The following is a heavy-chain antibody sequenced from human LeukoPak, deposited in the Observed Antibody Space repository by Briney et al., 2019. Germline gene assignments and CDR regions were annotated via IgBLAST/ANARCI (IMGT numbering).Heavy chain of an antibody. J-gene: IGHJ4*02. CDR3: ARDPGHSYGYSFDY. CDR2: ISSSSSYI. D-gene: IGHD5-18*01. V-gene: IGHV3-21*01. Sequence: GGSLRLSCAASGFTFSSYSMKWVRQAPGKGLEWVSSISSSSSYIYYADSVKGRFTISRDNAKNSLYLQMNSLRAEDTAVYYCARDPGHSYGYSFDYWGRGTLVTVSS. CDR1: GFTFSSYS.